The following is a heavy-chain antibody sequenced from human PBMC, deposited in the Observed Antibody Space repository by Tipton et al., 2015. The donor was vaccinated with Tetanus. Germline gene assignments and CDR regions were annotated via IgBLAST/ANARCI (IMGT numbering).Heavy chain of an antibody. CDR2: FYSTQRT. J-gene: IGHJ4*02. CDR3: ARGTGDY. CDR1: GASINTGGYL. D-gene: IGHD1-14*01. V-gene: IGHV4-31*03. Sequence: TLSLTCTVSGASINTGGYLWTWLRQHRGEGLEWIGYFYSTQRTSSSPSLKSRVTISVDTSKNQFSLKLSSVTAADTAVYYCARGTGDYWGQGTLVTVSS.